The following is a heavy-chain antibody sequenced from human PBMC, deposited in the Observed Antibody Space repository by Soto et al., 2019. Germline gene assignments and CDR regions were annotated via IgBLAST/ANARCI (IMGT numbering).Heavy chain of an antibody. CDR2: ISPSGTT. J-gene: IGHJ4*02. V-gene: IGHV4-34*01. D-gene: IGHD6-6*01. Sequence: SGSLSITCALYSWSLSGYFWSWIRKPPGKGLEWIGEISPSGTTNYSPSLKSRVSISVDTSKNQFSLNLTSLTAADTAVYYCARAPKVSGSAQTRPDFWGQGSLVTLSS. CDR3: ARAPKVSGSAQTRPDF. CDR1: SWSLSGYF.